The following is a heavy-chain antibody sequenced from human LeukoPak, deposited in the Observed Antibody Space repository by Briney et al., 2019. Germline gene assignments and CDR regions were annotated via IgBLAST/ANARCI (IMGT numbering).Heavy chain of an antibody. CDR2: INPSGST. Sequence: SETLSLTCTVSGGSISSYYWSWIRQPAGKGLEWIGEINPSGSTNYNPSLKSRVTISVDTSKNQFSLKLSSVTAADTAVYYCARDSYYYDSSGYYKGSHDYWGQGTLVTVSS. CDR3: ARDSYYYDSSGYYKGSHDY. V-gene: IGHV4-34*01. CDR1: GGSISSYY. D-gene: IGHD3-22*01. J-gene: IGHJ4*02.